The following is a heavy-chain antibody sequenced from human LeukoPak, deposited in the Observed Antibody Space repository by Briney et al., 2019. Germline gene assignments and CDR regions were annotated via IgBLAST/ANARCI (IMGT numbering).Heavy chain of an antibody. Sequence: GGSLRLSCAASGFAFSSYGMSWVRQAPGEGLEWVSSISSSSSYIYYADSVKGRFTISRDNAKNSLYLQMNSLRAEDTAVYYCARDPRDSPFDYWGQGTLVTVSS. CDR2: ISSSSSYI. V-gene: IGHV3-21*01. D-gene: IGHD2-21*02. CDR3: ARDPRDSPFDY. J-gene: IGHJ4*02. CDR1: GFAFSSYG.